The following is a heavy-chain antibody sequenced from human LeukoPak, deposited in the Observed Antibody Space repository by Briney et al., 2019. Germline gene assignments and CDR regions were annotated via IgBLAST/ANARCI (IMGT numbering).Heavy chain of an antibody. J-gene: IGHJ4*02. CDR2: IYYSGST. CDR1: GGSISSYY. CDR3: ARGVVAGTAYYFDY. D-gene: IGHD6-19*01. V-gene: IGHV4-59*01. Sequence: SETVSLTCTVSGGSISSYYWRWNRPPPGQGLEGIGYIYYSGSTNYNPSLKSRVTISVDTSKNQFSLKQSSVTAADTAVYYCARGVVAGTAYYFDYWGQGTMVTVSS.